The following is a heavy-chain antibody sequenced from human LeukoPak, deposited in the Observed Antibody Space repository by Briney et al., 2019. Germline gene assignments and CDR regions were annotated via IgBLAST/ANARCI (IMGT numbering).Heavy chain of an antibody. J-gene: IGHJ4*02. CDR2: IYYSGST. D-gene: IGHD3-10*01. CDR3: ARQTSRPYYYGSGSFFDY. Sequence: SETLSLTCTVSGGSISSYYWSWIRQPPGKGLEWIGYIYYSGSTNYNPSLKSRVTISVDTSKNQFSLKLSSVTAADTAVYYCARQTSRPYYYGSGSFFDYWGQGTLVTVSS. V-gene: IGHV4-59*08. CDR1: GGSISSYY.